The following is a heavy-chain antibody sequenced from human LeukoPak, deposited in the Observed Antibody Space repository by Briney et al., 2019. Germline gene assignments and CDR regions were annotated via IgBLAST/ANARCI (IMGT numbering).Heavy chain of an antibody. CDR2: IYPGDSDT. CDR3: ARSGDRWLKSPDY. Sequence: GESLKISCKGSGYSFSSYWIAWVRQMPGKVLEWMGIIYPGDSDTRYSPSFQGQVTVSADKSISTAYLQWSSLKASDTAMYYCARSGDRWLKSPDYWGQGALVTVSS. V-gene: IGHV5-51*01. D-gene: IGHD5-24*01. CDR1: GYSFSSYW. J-gene: IGHJ4*02.